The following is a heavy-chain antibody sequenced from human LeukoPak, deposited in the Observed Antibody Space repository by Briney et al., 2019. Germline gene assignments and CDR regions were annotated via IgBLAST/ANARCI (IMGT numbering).Heavy chain of an antibody. Sequence: SETLSLTCTVSAGSIGSYYWSWIRQPPGKGLEWIGYIYYSGSTNYNPSLKSRVTISVDTSKNQFSLKLRSVTAADTAVYYCARPHAYSSGLGAFDIRGQGTMVTVSS. CDR3: ARPHAYSSGLGAFDI. CDR2: IYYSGST. D-gene: IGHD6-19*01. CDR1: AGSIGSYY. V-gene: IGHV4-59*08. J-gene: IGHJ3*02.